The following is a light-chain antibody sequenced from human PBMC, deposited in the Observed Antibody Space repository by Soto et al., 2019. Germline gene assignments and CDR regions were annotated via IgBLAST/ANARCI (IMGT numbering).Light chain of an antibody. CDR3: QQYGSSPPWT. CDR2: GAS. Sequence: EIVLTQSPGTLSLSPGERATLAGRASQSVSSSYLAWYQQKPGQAPRLLIYGASSRATGIPDRFSGSVSGTDFTLTISRLEPEDFAVYYCQQYGSSPPWTFGQGTKVEIK. CDR1: QSVSSSY. V-gene: IGKV3-20*01. J-gene: IGKJ1*01.